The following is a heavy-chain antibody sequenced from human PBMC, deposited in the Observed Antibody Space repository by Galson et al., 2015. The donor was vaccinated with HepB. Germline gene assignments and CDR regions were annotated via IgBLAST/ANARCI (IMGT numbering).Heavy chain of an antibody. D-gene: IGHD6-6*01. CDR1: GFTFSSYG. CDR3: ARVRGVAARPISSRGWFDP. Sequence: SLRLSCAASGFTFSSYGMHWVRQAPGKGLEWVAVISYDGSNKYYADSVKGRFTISRDNSKNTLYLQMNSLRSEDTAVYYCARVRGVAARPISSRGWFDPWGQGTLVTVSS. V-gene: IGHV3-30*03. CDR2: ISYDGSNK. J-gene: IGHJ5*02.